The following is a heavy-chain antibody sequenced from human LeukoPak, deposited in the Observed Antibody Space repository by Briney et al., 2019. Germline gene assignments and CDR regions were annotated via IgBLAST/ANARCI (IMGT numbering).Heavy chain of an antibody. CDR3: ARDGCSSTSCPGANYYYYGMDV. CDR2: INSSGSTI. V-gene: IGHV3-11*01. J-gene: IGHJ6*02. Sequence: PGGSLRLSCAASGFTFSDYYMSWIRQAPGKGLEWVSYINSSGSTIYYADSVKGRFTISRDNAKNSLYLQMNSLRAEDTAVYYCARDGCSSTSCPGANYYYYGMDVWGQGTTVTVSS. D-gene: IGHD2-2*01. CDR1: GFTFSDYY.